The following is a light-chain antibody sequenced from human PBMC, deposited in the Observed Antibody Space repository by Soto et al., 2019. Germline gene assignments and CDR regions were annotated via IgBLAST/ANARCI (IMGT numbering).Light chain of an antibody. CDR1: QGIDNY. CDR3: QKYDSAPWT. Sequence: DIQMTQSPSFLSASVGDRVTIACRASQGIDNYLAWYQQKPGNAPKFLIYAASTLQSGVPSRFSGSGSGTDFTLTISSLQPEDIGTYYCQKYDSAPWTFGPGTKVEIK. V-gene: IGKV1-27*01. J-gene: IGKJ1*01. CDR2: AAS.